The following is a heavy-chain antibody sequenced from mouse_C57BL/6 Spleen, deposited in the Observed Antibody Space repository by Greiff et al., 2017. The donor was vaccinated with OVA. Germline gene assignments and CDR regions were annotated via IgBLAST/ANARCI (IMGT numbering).Heavy chain of an antibody. CDR2: INPSTGGT. Sequence: VQLKQSGPELVKPGASVKISCKASGYSFTGYYLNWVKQSPEKSLEWIGEINPSTGGTTYNQKFKAKATLTVDKSSSTAYMQLKSLTSEDSAVYYCATYYGSSYPDYWGQGTTLTVSS. V-gene: IGHV1-42*01. J-gene: IGHJ2*01. D-gene: IGHD1-1*01. CDR3: ATYYGSSYPDY. CDR1: GYSFTGYY.